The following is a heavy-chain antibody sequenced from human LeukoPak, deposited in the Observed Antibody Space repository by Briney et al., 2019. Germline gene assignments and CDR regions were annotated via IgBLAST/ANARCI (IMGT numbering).Heavy chain of an antibody. D-gene: IGHD3-22*01. CDR2: IYYSGST. CDR1: GGSISSSSYY. V-gene: IGHV4-39*01. J-gene: IGHJ4*02. CDR3: ARLYYYDSSGEFDY. Sequence: SETLSLTCTVSGGSISSSSYYWGWIRQPPGKGLEWIGSIYYSGSTYYNPSLKSRVTISVDTSKNQFSLKLSSVTAADTAVYYCARLYYYDSSGEFDYWGQGALVTVSS.